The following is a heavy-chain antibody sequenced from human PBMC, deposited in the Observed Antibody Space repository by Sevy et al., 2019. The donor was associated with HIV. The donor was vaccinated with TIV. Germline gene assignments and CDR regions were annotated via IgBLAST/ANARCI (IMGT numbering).Heavy chain of an antibody. CDR2: ITNSGSSV. D-gene: IGHD4-17*01. CDR3: ARDLPPSATTVSHFDY. J-gene: IGHJ4*02. V-gene: IGHV3-48*03. CDR1: GFIFSSYE. Sequence: GGSLRLSCVASGFIFSSYEMNWVRQAPGKGLEWVSYITNSGSSVYYSDSVRDRFTISRDNAKNSLFLQMNSLRAEDTALYYCARDLPPSATTVSHFDYWGRGTLVTVSS.